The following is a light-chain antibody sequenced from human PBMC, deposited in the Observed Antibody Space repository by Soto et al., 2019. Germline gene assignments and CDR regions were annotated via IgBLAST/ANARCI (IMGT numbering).Light chain of an antibody. CDR3: QKYNSAPRT. V-gene: IGKV1-27*01. CDR2: AAS. CDR1: HGISNY. Sequence: DIQMTQSPSSLSASVGDRVTITCRASHGISNYLAWYQQKPGKVPKLLIYAASTLQSGVPSRFNGSGSGTDFTRTISSLQPEDVATYYCQKYNSAPRTFGQGTKVEIK. J-gene: IGKJ1*01.